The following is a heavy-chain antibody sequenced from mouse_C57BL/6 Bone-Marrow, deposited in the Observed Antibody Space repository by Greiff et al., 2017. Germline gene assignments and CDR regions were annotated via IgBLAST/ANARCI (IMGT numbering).Heavy chain of an antibody. CDR2: INPYNGGT. CDR3: ARWALYYDGSSRYYAMDY. D-gene: IGHD1-1*01. V-gene: IGHV1-19*01. J-gene: IGHJ4*01. Sequence: EVHLVESGPVLVKPGASVKMSCKASGYTFTDYYMNWVKQSHGKSLEWIGVINPYNGGTSYNQKFKGKATLTVDKSSSTAYMELNSLTSEDSAVYYCARWALYYDGSSRYYAMDYWGQGTSVTVSS. CDR1: GYTFTDYY.